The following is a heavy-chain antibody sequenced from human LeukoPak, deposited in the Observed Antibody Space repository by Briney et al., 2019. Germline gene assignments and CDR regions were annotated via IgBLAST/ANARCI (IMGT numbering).Heavy chain of an antibody. CDR1: GYTFTSYY. V-gene: IGHV1-46*01. CDR2: INPSGGST. D-gene: IGHD5-24*01. CDR3: AREFVEMATNLYYMDV. J-gene: IGHJ6*03. Sequence: ASVKVSCKASGYTFTSYYMHWVRQAPGQGLEWMGIINPSGGSTSYAQKFQGRVPMTRDTSTSTVCMERSSLRSEDTAVYYCAREFVEMATNLYYMDVWGKGTTVTVSS.